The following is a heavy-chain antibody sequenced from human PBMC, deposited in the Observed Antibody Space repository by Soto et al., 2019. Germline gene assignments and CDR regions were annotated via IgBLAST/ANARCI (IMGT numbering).Heavy chain of an antibody. J-gene: IGHJ3*02. D-gene: IGHD2-2*01. CDR3: VKDQYIVVVPAAFDI. Sequence: GGSLRLSCSASGFTFSSYAMHWVRQAPGKGLEYVSAISSNGGSTYYADSVKGRFTISRDNSKNTLYLQMSSLRAEDTAVYCCVKDQYIVVVPAAFDIWGQGTMVTVSS. V-gene: IGHV3-64D*06. CDR1: GFTFSSYA. CDR2: ISSNGGST.